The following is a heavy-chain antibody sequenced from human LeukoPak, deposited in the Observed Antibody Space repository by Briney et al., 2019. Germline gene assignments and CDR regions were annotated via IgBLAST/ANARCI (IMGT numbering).Heavy chain of an antibody. J-gene: IGHJ4*02. V-gene: IGHV3-30*04. CDR1: GFTFSNYI. CDR3: ARDEKDGPLWY. CDR2: ILENGSNQ. D-gene: IGHD2-15*01. Sequence: PGRSLRLSCAASGFTFSNYIMHWVRQAPGKGLDWVAVILENGSNQYYADSVKGRFTISRDNSKNTLFLQMNSLRGEDTAMYYCARDEKDGPLWYWGQGILVFVSS.